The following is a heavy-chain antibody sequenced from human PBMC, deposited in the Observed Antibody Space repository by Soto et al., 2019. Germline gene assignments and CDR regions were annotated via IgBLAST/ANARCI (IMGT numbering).Heavy chain of an antibody. V-gene: IGHV3-13*01. CDR2: IGTGGDT. Sequence: EAQLVESGGGLVQPGGSLRLSCAASGFTFSGSDMNWVRHTRGKGLEWVSGIGTGGDTYYADSVRGRFTTSREDAKGSLYLQMNSLRVEDTAVYYCVRETGFTTTSDAFNIWGQGTMVTVSS. CDR1: GFTFSGSD. CDR3: VRETGFTTTSDAFNI. D-gene: IGHD1-1*01. J-gene: IGHJ3*02.